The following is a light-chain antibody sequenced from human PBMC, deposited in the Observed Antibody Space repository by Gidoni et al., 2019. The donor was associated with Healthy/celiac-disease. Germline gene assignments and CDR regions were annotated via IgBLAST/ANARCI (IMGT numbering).Light chain of an antibody. J-gene: IGKJ5*01. CDR3: QQYDNLPIT. CDR2: DAS. CDR1: QDIRNY. Sequence: DIQMTQSPSSLSAPVGDRVTITCQASQDIRNYLNWYQQKPGKAPKLLIYDASNLATGVPSRFSGSGSGTDFTFTISSLQPEDIATYYCQQYDNLPITFGQGTRLEIK. V-gene: IGKV1-33*01.